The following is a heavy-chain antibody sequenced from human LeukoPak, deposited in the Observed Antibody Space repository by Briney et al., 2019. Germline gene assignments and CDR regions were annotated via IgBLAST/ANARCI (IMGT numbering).Heavy chain of an antibody. Sequence: ASVKVSCKASGGTFSSYAISWVRQAPGQGLEWMGRIIPILGIANYAQKFQGRVTITADKSTSTAYMELSSLRSEDTAVYYCARDEGVVAAPDAFDIWGQGTMVTVSS. D-gene: IGHD2-15*01. CDR2: IIPILGIA. CDR3: ARDEGVVAAPDAFDI. V-gene: IGHV1-69*04. J-gene: IGHJ3*02. CDR1: GGTFSSYA.